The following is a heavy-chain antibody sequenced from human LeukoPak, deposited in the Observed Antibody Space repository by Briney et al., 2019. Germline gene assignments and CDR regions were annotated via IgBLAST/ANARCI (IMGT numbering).Heavy chain of an antibody. CDR1: GFIFSNYW. V-gene: IGHV3-53*01. CDR2: VYGGGTT. CDR3: ARAGYFDSSGFYAPDALDI. J-gene: IGHJ3*02. Sequence: GGSLRLSCTASGFIFSNYWMSWVRQAPGKGLEWVSFVYGGGTTYYEDSVKGRFTISRDSSKNTLFLQMNSLRVGDTAVYYCARAGYFDSSGFYAPDALDIWGQGTVVTVSS. D-gene: IGHD3-22*01.